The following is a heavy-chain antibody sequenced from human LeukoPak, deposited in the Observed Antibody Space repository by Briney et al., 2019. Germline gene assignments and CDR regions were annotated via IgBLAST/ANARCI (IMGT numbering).Heavy chain of an antibody. CDR2: IRYDGSNK. D-gene: IGHD2-15*01. CDR1: GFTFSSYG. Sequence: PGGSLRLSCAASGFTFSSYGMHWVRQAPGKGLEWVAFIRYDGSNKYYADSVKGRFTISRDNSKNTLYLQMNSLRAEDTAVYYCAKDQTVVAYYYYYYMDVWGKGTTVTVSS. V-gene: IGHV3-30*02. J-gene: IGHJ6*03. CDR3: AKDQTVVAYYYYYYMDV.